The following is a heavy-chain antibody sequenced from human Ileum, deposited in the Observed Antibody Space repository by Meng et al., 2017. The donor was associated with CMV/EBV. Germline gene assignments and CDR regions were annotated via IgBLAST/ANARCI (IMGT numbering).Heavy chain of an antibody. CDR1: GDSIDSGDYS. J-gene: IGHJ4*02. V-gene: IGHV4-30-4*08. Sequence: GQRQGAGHVRVNPSQTPSLTCSVSGDSIDSGDYSWHWVRQPPGKGLEWIGYIYYNGNAYYNPSLKSQVTISVDTSKNQFSLRLKSVTAADSAVYFCARGGIFRGLDYWGQGTLVTVSS. CDR2: IYYNGNA. CDR3: ARGGIFRGLDY. D-gene: IGHD3-10*01.